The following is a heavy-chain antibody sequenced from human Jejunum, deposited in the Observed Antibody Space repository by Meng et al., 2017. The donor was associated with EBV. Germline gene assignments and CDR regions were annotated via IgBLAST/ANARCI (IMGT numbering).Heavy chain of an antibody. CDR2: ISAYNGVT. J-gene: IGHJ5*02. Sequence: QVQLVQSGAEVKKPGASVKVSCKASGYSFTSYGISWVRQAPGQGLEWLGWISAYNGVTEYAQGFRGRVTMTTDTSTTTAYMELRSLRSDDTAVYFCARIDLHWDGSGLYSRSWFDPWGQGTLVTVSS. D-gene: IGHD3-22*01. CDR3: ARIDLHWDGSGLYSRSWFDP. V-gene: IGHV1-18*01. CDR1: GYSFTSYG.